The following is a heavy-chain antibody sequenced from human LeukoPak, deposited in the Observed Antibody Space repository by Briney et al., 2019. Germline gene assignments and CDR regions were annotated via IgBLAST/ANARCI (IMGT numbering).Heavy chain of an antibody. D-gene: IGHD4-17*01. J-gene: IGHJ4*02. V-gene: IGHV4-34*01. CDR2: INHSGST. CDR1: GGSFSGYY. CDR3: AGRANDYGDYAALAQGVHDY. Sequence: SETLSLTCAVYGGSFSGYYWSWIRQPPGKGLEWIGEINHSGSTNYNPSLKSRVTISVDTSKNQFSLKLSSVTAADTAVYYCAGRANDYGDYAALAQGVHDYWGQGTLVTVSS.